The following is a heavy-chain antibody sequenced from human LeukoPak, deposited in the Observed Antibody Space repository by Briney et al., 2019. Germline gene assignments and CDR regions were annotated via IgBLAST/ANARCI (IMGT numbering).Heavy chain of an antibody. CDR3: ARAKGDYVWGSYRPYYFDY. CDR1: GGSISSYY. Sequence: KPSETLSLTCTVSGGSISSYYWSWIRQPPGKGLEWIGYIYYSGSTNYNPSLKSRVTISVGTSKNQFSLKLSSVTAADTAVYYCARAKGDYVWGSYRPYYFDYWGQGTLVTVSS. D-gene: IGHD3-16*02. J-gene: IGHJ4*02. CDR2: IYYSGST. V-gene: IGHV4-59*01.